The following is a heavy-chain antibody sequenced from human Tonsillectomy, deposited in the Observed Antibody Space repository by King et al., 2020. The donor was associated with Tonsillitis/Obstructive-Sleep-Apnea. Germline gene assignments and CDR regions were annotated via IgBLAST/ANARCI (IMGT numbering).Heavy chain of an antibody. CDR1: GYTFITFC. Sequence: QLVQSGAEVKKPGASVKVSCKASGYTFITFCISWVRQAPGQGLEWMGWIRPYNGNTNYAQKLQGRVTMTTDTSTSTAYMELRSLRSDDTAVYYCARPIAVAGKGAFDYWGQGTLVTVSS. CDR2: IRPYNGNT. J-gene: IGHJ4*02. D-gene: IGHD6-19*01. V-gene: IGHV1-18*04. CDR3: ARPIAVAGKGAFDY.